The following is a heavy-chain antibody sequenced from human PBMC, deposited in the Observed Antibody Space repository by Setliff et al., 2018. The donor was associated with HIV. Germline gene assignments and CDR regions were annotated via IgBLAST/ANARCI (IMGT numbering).Heavy chain of an antibody. Sequence: GESLKISCKGSGYRFTNYWIAWLRQMPGKGLECMGIIYPGDSDTRYSPSFEGQVTISADKSISTAYLQWSSLKASDTAMYYCARHGQYGSGSYYNRPFDFWGQGTLVTVS. CDR2: IYPGDSDT. J-gene: IGHJ4*02. CDR1: GYRFTNYW. CDR3: ARHGQYGSGSYYNRPFDF. V-gene: IGHV5-51*01. D-gene: IGHD3-10*01.